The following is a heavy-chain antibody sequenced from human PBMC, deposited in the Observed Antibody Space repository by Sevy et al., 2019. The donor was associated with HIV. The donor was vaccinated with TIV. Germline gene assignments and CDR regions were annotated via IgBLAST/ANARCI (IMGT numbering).Heavy chain of an antibody. CDR1: GGSFSGYY. Sequence: PETLSLTCAVYGGSFSGYYWSWIRQPPGKGLEWIGEINHSGSTNYNPSLKSRVTISVDTSKNQFSLKLSSVTAADTAVYYCARVPGVVVPAARGVYYYGMDVWGQGTTVTVSS. D-gene: IGHD2-2*01. V-gene: IGHV4-34*01. CDR2: INHSGST. J-gene: IGHJ6*02. CDR3: ARVPGVVVPAARGVYYYGMDV.